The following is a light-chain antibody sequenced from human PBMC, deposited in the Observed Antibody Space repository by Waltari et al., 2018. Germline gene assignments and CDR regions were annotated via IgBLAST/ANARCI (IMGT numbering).Light chain of an antibody. J-gene: IGLJ3*02. Sequence: QSVLTQPPSASGTPGPRVTISCSGSRSKIGRNYLFWYQQLPGAAPKLLIYRNNQRPSGVPDRFSGSKSGTSASLAISGLRSEDEADYYCAAWDDSLSGRVFGGGTKLTVL. V-gene: IGLV1-47*01. CDR2: RNN. CDR1: RSKIGRNY. CDR3: AAWDDSLSGRV.